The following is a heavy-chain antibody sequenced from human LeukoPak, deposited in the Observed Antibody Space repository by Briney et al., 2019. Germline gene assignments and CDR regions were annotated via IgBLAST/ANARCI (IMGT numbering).Heavy chain of an antibody. CDR1: GFTFSSYA. J-gene: IGHJ4*02. CDR3: AKDKAAPGHCSGGACYSDY. Sequence: GGSLRLSCAASGFTFSSYAMSWVRQAPGKGLEWVSVISDSGGRTYYADSVKGRFTISRDNSKNTLDLQTNSLRVEDTAVYYCAKDKAAPGHCSGGACYSDYWGQGTLVTVSS. D-gene: IGHD2-15*01. CDR2: ISDSGGRT. V-gene: IGHV3-23*01.